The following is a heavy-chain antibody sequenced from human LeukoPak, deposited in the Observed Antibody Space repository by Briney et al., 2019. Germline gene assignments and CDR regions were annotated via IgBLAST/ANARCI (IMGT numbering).Heavy chain of an antibody. CDR1: GFTFSSYA. V-gene: IGHV3-30-3*01. J-gene: IGHJ4*02. CDR2: ISYDGSNK. D-gene: IGHD6-13*01. Sequence: GGSLRLSCAASGFTFSSYAMHWVRQAPGKGLEWVAVISYDGSNKYYADSVKGRFTISRDNSRNTLYLQMNSLRAEDTAVYYCARSPGGAAASLDYWGQGTLVTVSS. CDR3: ARSPGGAAASLDY.